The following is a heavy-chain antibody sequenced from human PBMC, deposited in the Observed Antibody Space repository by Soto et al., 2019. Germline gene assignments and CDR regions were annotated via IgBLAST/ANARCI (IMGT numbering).Heavy chain of an antibody. CDR2: IYYSGST. V-gene: IGHV4-59*01. D-gene: IGHD3-10*01. CDR1: GGSISSYY. J-gene: IGHJ5*02. Sequence: SETLSLTCTVSGGSISSYYWSWIRQPPGKGLEWIGYIYYSGSTNYNPSLKSRVTISVDTSKNQFSLKLSSVTAADTAVYYCARDSPPGGYYGSGLFDPWGQGTLVTGSS. CDR3: ARDSPPGGYYGSGLFDP.